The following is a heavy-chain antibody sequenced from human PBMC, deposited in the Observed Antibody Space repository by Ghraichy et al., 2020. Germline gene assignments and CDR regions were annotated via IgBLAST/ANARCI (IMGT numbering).Heavy chain of an antibody. CDR2: VHYSGSA. V-gene: IGHV4-59*01. CDR1: GGSISSYY. J-gene: IGHJ4*02. D-gene: IGHD3-22*01. CDR3: ARWDSSGNYYGN. Sequence: SETLSLTCSVSGGSISSYYWNWVRQPPGKGLERIGYVHYSGSAKYNPSLTSRVTMSVDTSKSQFSLTLSSVTAADTAVYYCARWDSSGNYYGNWGQGALVTVSS.